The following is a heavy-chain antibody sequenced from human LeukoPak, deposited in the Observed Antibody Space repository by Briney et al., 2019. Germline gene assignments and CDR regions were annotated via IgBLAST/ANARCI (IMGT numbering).Heavy chain of an antibody. Sequence: GGSLRLSCAASGFTVSSNYMSWVRQAPGKGLEWVSVIYSGGSTYYADSVKGRFTISRDNSKNTLYLQMNSLRAEDTAVYYCVIRGLKDAFDIWGQGTMVTVSS. D-gene: IGHD3-10*01. CDR2: IYSGGST. CDR1: GFTVSSNY. CDR3: VIRGLKDAFDI. J-gene: IGHJ3*02. V-gene: IGHV3-53*01.